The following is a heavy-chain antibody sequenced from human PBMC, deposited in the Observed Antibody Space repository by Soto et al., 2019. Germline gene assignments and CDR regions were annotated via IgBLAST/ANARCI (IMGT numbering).Heavy chain of an antibody. Sequence: GGSLRLSCAASGFTFSSYAMHWVRQAPGKGLEWVAVISYDGNNKYYADSVKGRFTISRDNSKNTLYLQMNSLRAEDTAVYYCARGGAVADPTFFDYWGQGTLVTVSS. CDR1: GFTFSSYA. D-gene: IGHD6-19*01. CDR3: ARGGAVADPTFFDY. J-gene: IGHJ4*02. CDR2: ISYDGNNK. V-gene: IGHV3-30-3*01.